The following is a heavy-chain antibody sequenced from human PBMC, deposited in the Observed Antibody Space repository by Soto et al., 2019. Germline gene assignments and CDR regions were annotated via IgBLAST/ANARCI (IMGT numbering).Heavy chain of an antibody. CDR1: GGTFSSDA. CDR2: IVTIFGTA. D-gene: IGHD3-22*01. CDR3: ARCSDDSSGYYCEY. J-gene: IGHJ4*02. Sequence: QVQLVQSGAEVKKPGSSVKVSCKSSGGTFSSDAISWVRQAPGQGLEWMGGIVTIFGTANYAQKFQGRVTITADDSTSTAYMALSSLRSEDTAVYYCARCSDDSSGYYCEYWGQGTRVTVAS. V-gene: IGHV1-69*01.